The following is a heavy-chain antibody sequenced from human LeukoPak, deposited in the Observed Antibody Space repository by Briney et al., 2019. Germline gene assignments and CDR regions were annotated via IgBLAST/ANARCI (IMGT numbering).Heavy chain of an antibody. V-gene: IGHV3-21*01. J-gene: IGHJ4*02. CDR1: GFTFSTYN. Sequence: GGSLRLSCAASGFTFSTYNMNWLRQAPGKGLEWVSSISSGSNYIYYADSVKGRFTISRDNAKNSLYLQMNSLRAEDTAVYYCATVVEVGDWGQGTLVTVSS. CDR3: ATVVEVGD. CDR2: ISSGSNYI. D-gene: IGHD2-15*01.